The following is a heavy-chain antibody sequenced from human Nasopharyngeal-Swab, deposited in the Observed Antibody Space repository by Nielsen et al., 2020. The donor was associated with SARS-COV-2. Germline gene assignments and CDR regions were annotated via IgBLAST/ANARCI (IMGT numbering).Heavy chain of an antibody. Sequence: GGSLRLSCAASGFTFDDYTMHWVRQAPGKGLEWVSLISWDGGSTYYADSVKGRFTISRDNSKNSLYLQMNSLRTEDTALYYCAKDGEGFGELLDAHRRNYYYYGMDVWGQGTTVTVPS. CDR3: AKDGEGFGELLDAHRRNYYYYGMDV. CDR1: GFTFDDYT. D-gene: IGHD3-10*01. CDR2: ISWDGGST. J-gene: IGHJ6*02. V-gene: IGHV3-43*01.